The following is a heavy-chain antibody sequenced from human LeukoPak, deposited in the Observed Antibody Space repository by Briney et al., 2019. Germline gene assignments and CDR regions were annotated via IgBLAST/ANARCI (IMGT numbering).Heavy chain of an antibody. CDR3: ARRGAVAGTEDY. Sequence: GGSLRLSCAASGFTFSNYWMHWVRQAPGKGLVWVSRIKSDGRTTSYADSVKGRFTISRDNAKNTLYLQMSSLRVEDTGVYYCARRGAVAGTEDYWGQGTLVTVSS. J-gene: IGHJ4*02. CDR2: IKSDGRTT. D-gene: IGHD6-19*01. CDR1: GFTFSNYW. V-gene: IGHV3-74*01.